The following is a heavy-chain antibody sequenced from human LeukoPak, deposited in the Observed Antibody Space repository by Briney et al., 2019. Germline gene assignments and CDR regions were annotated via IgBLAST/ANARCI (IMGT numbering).Heavy chain of an antibody. CDR1: GYSFTSYW. D-gene: IGHD6-13*01. CDR2: IYPGDSDT. V-gene: IGHV5-51*01. Sequence: KHGESLKIYCKGSGYSFTSYWIGWVRQMPGKGLEWMGIIYPGDSDTRYSPSFQGQVTISADKSISTAYLQWTSLKASDTAMYYCARRGHSSSWYDENASFDYWGQGTLVTVSS. CDR3: ARRGHSSSWYDENASFDY. J-gene: IGHJ4*02.